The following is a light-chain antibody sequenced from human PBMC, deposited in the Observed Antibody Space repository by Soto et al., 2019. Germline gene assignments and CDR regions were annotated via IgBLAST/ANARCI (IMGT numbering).Light chain of an antibody. J-gene: IGKJ1*01. CDR2: GAS. CDR3: HQYDSWT. CDR1: QRFSSNH. V-gene: IGKV3-20*01. Sequence: IVLMQSPGTLSLSPGERATFACRASQRFSSNHLAWYQQKPGQAPRLLSYGASSRATGIPDRFSGSGSGTDFTLTISRLEPEDFAVYYCHQYDSWTFGQGTKVDI.